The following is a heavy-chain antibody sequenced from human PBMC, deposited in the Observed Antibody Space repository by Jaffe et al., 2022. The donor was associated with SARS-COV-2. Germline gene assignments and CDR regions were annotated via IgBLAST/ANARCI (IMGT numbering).Heavy chain of an antibody. V-gene: IGHV4-34*01. J-gene: IGHJ6*02. Sequence: QVQLQQWGAGLLKPSETLSLTCAVYGGSFSGYYWSWIRQPPGKGLEWIGEINHSGSTNYNPSLKSRVTISVDTSKNQFSLKLSSVTAADTAVYYCARVWKPGGGLLYYYGMDVWGQGTTVTVSS. D-gene: IGHD1-1*01. CDR3: ARVWKPGGGLLYYYGMDV. CDR2: INHSGST. CDR1: GGSFSGYY.